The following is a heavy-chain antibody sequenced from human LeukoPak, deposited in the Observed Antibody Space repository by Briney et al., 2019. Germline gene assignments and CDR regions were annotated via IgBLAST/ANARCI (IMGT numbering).Heavy chain of an antibody. CDR3: ARHSSRGHYYDFDF. J-gene: IGHJ4*02. CDR2: IVPVIGVA. Sequence: SVKVSCKASGGTFSSYGISWVRQAPGQGLEWVGRIVPVIGVATYAQSLQGRVIITADRSTNTAYMELSSLRFEDSAVYFCARHSSRGHYYDFDFWGQGSLVTVSS. V-gene: IGHV1-69*04. CDR1: GGTFSSYG. D-gene: IGHD3-22*01.